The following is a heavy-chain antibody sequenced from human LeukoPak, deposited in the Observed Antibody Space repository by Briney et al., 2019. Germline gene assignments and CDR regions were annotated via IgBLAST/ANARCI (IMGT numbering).Heavy chain of an antibody. CDR3: ARSSSWYGTCGF. V-gene: IGHV4-59*01. J-gene: IGHJ4*02. CDR1: GESFRGYY. CDR2: IYYSGST. Sequence: SETLSLTCGVSGESFRGYYWSWIRQPPGKGLEWIGYIYYSGSTNYNPSLKSRVTISLDTPKNQFSLKLSSVTAADTAVYYCARSSSWYGTCGFWGQGTLVTVSS. D-gene: IGHD6-13*01.